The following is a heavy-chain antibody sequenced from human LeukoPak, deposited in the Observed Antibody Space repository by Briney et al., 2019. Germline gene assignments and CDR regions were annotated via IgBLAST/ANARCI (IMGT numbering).Heavy chain of an antibody. J-gene: IGHJ4*02. CDR2: ISAYNGNT. D-gene: IGHD5-12*01. Sequence: ASVNVSCKASGYTFTSYGISWVRQAPGQGLEWMGWISAYNGNTNYAQKLQGRVTMTTDTSTSTAYMELRSLRSDDTAVYYCARVTGYSGYPLGPTAHWGQGTLVSVSS. V-gene: IGHV1-18*04. CDR3: ARVTGYSGYPLGPTAH. CDR1: GYTFTSYG.